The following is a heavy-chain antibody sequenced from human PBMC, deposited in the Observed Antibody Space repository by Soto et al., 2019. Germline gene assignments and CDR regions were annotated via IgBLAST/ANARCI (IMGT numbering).Heavy chain of an antibody. D-gene: IGHD3-3*01. V-gene: IGHV1-8*01. CDR3: ARGGLYDFWSGYYLRFNGESWFDP. J-gene: IGHJ5*02. CDR1: GYTFTSYD. Sequence: ASVKVSCKASGYTFTSYDINWVRQATGQGLEWMGWMNPNSGNTGYAQKFQGRVTMIRNTSISTAYMELSSLRSEDTAVYYCARGGLYDFWSGYYLRFNGESWFDPWGQGTLVTVSS. CDR2: MNPNSGNT.